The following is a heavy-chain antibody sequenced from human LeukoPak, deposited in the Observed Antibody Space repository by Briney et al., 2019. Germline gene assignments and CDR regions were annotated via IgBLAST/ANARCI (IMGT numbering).Heavy chain of an antibody. D-gene: IGHD5-24*01. CDR3: ARGAMATTPFFDY. J-gene: IGHJ4*02. CDR2: VYYTGST. Sequence: SETLSLTCPVSGGSISNYYYWTWIRQPPGKGLEWIGYVYYTGSTNFNPSLKSRVTMSLDTSRNQFSPKLTSLTAADTAVYYCARGAMATTPFFDYWGQGTLVTVSS. CDR1: GGSISNYY. V-gene: IGHV4-59*01.